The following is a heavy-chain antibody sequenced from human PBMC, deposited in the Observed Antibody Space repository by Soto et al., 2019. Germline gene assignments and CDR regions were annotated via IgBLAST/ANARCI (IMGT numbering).Heavy chain of an antibody. CDR3: ARGHGRQNFDY. V-gene: IGHV1-2*04. Sequence: QVQLVQSGAEVKKPGASVTVSCKTSGYTFSSYYIHWMRQAPGQGLEWLGWINPQSDGTAYAPRFQGCVTMAANMSISTVYMELRRLKSDDAAIYYCARGHGRQNFDYWGQGTLVSVSS. J-gene: IGHJ4*02. CDR1: GYTFSSYY. CDR2: INPQSDGT.